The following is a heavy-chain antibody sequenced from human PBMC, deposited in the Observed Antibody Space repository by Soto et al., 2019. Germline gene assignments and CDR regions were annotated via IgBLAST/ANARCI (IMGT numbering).Heavy chain of an antibody. J-gene: IGHJ6*03. Sequence: GAPAKVSCKASGYTFNGHYMPWVRQEPGQRAEWMGWINPNSGGTNYAQKFQGWVTMTRDTSISTAYMELSRLRSDDTAVYYCARENIAARLYYYYYYMDVWGKGTTVTVSS. CDR3: ARENIAARLYYYYYYMDV. CDR2: INPNSGGT. CDR1: GYTFNGHY. V-gene: IGHV1-2*04. D-gene: IGHD6-6*01.